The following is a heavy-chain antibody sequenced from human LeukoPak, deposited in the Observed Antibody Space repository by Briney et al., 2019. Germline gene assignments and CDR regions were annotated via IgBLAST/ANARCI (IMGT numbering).Heavy chain of an antibody. CDR1: GYTFTCYY. D-gene: IGHD3-22*01. J-gene: IGHJ4*02. CDR3: GRLKRNTMIVGVIRGGNFFDY. CDR2: INPNSGGT. Sequence: GASVKVSCKASGYTFTCYYMHWVRQAPGQGLEWMGWINPNSGGTNYAQKFQGRVTMTRATSISTAYMELSRLRSGDTAVYYCGRLKRNTMIVGVIRGGNFFDYWGQGTLVTVSS. V-gene: IGHV1-2*02.